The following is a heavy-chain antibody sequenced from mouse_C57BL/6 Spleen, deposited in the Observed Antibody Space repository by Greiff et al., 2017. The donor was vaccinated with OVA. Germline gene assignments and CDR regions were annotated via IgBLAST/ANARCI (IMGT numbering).Heavy chain of an antibody. CDR1: GYSITSGYY. Sequence: EVQVVESGPGLVKPSQSLSLTCSVTGYSITSGYYWNWIRQFPGNKLEWMGYISYDGSNNYNPSLKNRISITRDTSKNQFFLKLNSVTTEDTATYYCASESYLDYWGQGTSVTVSS. V-gene: IGHV3-6*01. J-gene: IGHJ4*01. CDR2: ISYDGSN. D-gene: IGHD2-10*01. CDR3: ASESYLDY.